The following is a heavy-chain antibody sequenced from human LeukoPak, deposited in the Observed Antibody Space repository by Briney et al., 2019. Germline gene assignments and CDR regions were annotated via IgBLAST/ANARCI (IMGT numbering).Heavy chain of an antibody. CDR2: SHSSGST. J-gene: IGHJ4*02. V-gene: IGHV4-59*01. D-gene: IGHD2-15*01. CDR3: ARYCSGGDCYSRAFDY. CDR1: RGSISGYY. Sequence: SETLSLTCTVSRGSISGYYWSWVRQPTGKGLEWIGYSHSSGSTSYNPSLNSRVTISVDTSKNQFSLNLRSVTAADTAVYYCARYCSGGDCYSRAFDYWGQGALVTVSS.